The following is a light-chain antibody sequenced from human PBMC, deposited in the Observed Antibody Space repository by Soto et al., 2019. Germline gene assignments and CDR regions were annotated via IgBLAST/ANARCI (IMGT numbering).Light chain of an antibody. J-gene: IGKJ1*01. Sequence: EIVMTQSPATLSVSPGERATLSCRASQSVSSNLACYQQKPGQAPRLLIYGASTRATGIPARFSGSGSGTEFTLTISSLQSEDYAVYYCHQYNNWPPWTFGQGTKV. CDR2: GAS. CDR1: QSVSSN. CDR3: HQYNNWPPWT. V-gene: IGKV3-15*01.